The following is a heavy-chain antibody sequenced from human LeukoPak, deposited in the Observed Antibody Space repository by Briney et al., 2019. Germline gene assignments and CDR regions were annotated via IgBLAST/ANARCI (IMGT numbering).Heavy chain of an antibody. Sequence: GGSLRLSCAASGFTFSSYGMHWVRQAPGKGLEWVAFIRSDGSNKYYADSVKGRFTISRDNSKNTLYLQMNSLRAEDTAVYYCAKSLSSDYGDYWGQGNLVTVSS. J-gene: IGHJ4*02. V-gene: IGHV3-30*02. CDR1: GFTFSSYG. CDR3: AKSLSSDYGDY. CDR2: IRSDGSNK. D-gene: IGHD4-17*01.